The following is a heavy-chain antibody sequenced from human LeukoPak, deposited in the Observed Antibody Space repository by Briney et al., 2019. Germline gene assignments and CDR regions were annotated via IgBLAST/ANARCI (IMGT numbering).Heavy chain of an antibody. CDR3: ASWRY. Sequence: SETLSLTCAVYGGSFSGYYWSWVRQPPGKGLEWVGRIYTSGSTNYNPSLKSRVTISVDTSKNQFSLRLSSVTAADTAVYYCASWRYWGQGTLVTVSS. V-gene: IGHV4-59*10. CDR1: GGSFSGYY. CDR2: IYTSGST. J-gene: IGHJ4*02.